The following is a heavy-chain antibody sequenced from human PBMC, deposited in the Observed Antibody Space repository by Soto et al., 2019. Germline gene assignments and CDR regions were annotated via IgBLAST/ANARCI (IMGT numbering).Heavy chain of an antibody. CDR3: ARDLYYSSGRYFDHDAFDI. CDR2: ISPHNDRT. Sequence: VSCKASGYNFTSYGISWVRQAPGQGLEWMGWISPHNDRTKYARRFQDRVTMTTETPTSTVYMELGSLRSDDTAVYYCARDLYYSSGRYFDHDAFDIWGQGTVVTVS. J-gene: IGHJ3*02. V-gene: IGHV1-18*01. D-gene: IGHD6-19*01. CDR1: GYNFTSYG.